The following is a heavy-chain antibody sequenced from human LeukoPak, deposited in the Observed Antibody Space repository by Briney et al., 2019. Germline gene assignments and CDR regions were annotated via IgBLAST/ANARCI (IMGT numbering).Heavy chain of an antibody. D-gene: IGHD5-24*01. V-gene: IGHV4-34*01. Sequence: SETLSLTCAVYGGSFSGYYWSWIRQPPGKGLEWIGEINHSGTTNYNPSLKSRVTISVDTSKNQFSLKLSSVTAADTAVYYCARRRWLQFDYWGQGTLVTVSS. J-gene: IGHJ4*02. CDR2: INHSGTT. CDR1: GGSFSGYY. CDR3: ARRRWLQFDY.